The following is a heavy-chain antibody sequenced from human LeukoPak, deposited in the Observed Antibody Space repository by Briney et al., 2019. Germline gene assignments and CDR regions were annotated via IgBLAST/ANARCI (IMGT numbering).Heavy chain of an antibody. CDR1: GGSISSGGYS. CDR2: IYHSGST. CDR3: ARAHPTTSNVGAFDI. Sequence: PSQTLSLTCAVSGGSISSGGYSWSWIRQPPGKGLEWIGYIYHSGSTYYNPSLKSRVTISVDRSKNQFSLKLSSVTAADTAVYYCARAHPTTSNVGAFDIWGQGTMVTVSS. V-gene: IGHV4-30-2*01. D-gene: IGHD1-14*01. J-gene: IGHJ3*02.